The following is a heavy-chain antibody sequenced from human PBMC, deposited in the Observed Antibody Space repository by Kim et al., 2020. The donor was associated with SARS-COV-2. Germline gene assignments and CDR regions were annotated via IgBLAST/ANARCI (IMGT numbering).Heavy chain of an antibody. CDR2: ISSSGSTI. V-gene: IGHV3-11*01. J-gene: IGHJ6*02. CDR3: ARDFSVAARGGYPAYYYYSGMDV. CDR1: GFTFSDYY. Sequence: GGSLRLSCAASGFTFSDYYMSWIRQAPGKGLEWVSYISSSGSTIYYADSVKGRFTISRDNAKNSLYLQMNSLRAEDTAVYYCARDFSVAARGGYPAYYYYSGMDVWGQGTTVTVSS. D-gene: IGHD6-6*01.